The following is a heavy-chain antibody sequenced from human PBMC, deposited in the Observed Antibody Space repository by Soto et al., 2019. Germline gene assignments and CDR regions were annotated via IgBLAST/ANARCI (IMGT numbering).Heavy chain of an antibody. CDR3: ARGDGSGYQFFDY. CDR2: IFYSGST. D-gene: IGHD3-22*01. J-gene: IGHJ4*02. CDR1: GRSITSDSYY. Sequence: SDTLSLTYTVSGRSITSDSYYWGWIRQSPEKGLEWIASIFYSGSTYYNPTLKSRLIMSVDTSKSQFSLKLSSVTAAETAVYYCARGDGSGYQFFDYWGQGTPVTVS. V-gene: IGHV4-39*01.